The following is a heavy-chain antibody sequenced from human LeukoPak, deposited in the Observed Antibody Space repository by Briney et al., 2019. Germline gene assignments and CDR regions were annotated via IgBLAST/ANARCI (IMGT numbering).Heavy chain of an antibody. CDR3: ARHFIAGRPEGRFDP. V-gene: IGHV4-59*08. D-gene: IGHD6-6*01. CDR1: GGSIKSYY. Sequence: PSETLSLTCTVSGGSIKSYYWSWIRQPPGEGLEWIGYIYYSGSTNYNPSLKSRVTISVDTSKNQFSLRLSSVTAADTAMYYCARHFIAGRPEGRFDPSGQGLLVTVPS. J-gene: IGHJ5*02. CDR2: IYYSGST.